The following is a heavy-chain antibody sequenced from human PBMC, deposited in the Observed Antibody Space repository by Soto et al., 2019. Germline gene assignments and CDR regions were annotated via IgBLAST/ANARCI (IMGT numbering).Heavy chain of an antibody. Sequence: QMQLVQSGPEVKKPGTSVKVSCKASGFTFSSSAVQWVRQARGQRLEWIGWIVVGSGKTNYTQKFQERVTITRDMSTSPAYMELSRLRSEDTAVYYRAGDRFYYDSSQQYFQRWGQGDRVTFSS. CDR1: GFTFSSSA. V-gene: IGHV1-58*01. D-gene: IGHD3-22*01. J-gene: IGHJ1*01. CDR2: IVVGSGKT. CDR3: AGDRFYYDSSQQYFQR.